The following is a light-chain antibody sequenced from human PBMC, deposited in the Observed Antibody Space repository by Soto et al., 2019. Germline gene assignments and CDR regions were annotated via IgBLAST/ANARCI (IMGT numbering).Light chain of an antibody. CDR2: EVN. V-gene: IGLV2-8*01. CDR1: SSDVGGYKY. CDR3: SSYAGINNLGV. J-gene: IGLJ1*01. Sequence: QSALTQPPSASGSPGQSVTISCTGTSSDVGGYKYVSWYQQLPGKAPKLMIFEVNKRPSGVPDRFSGSKSGNTASLTVSGLQAEDEADYYCSSYAGINNLGVFGTGTKLTVL.